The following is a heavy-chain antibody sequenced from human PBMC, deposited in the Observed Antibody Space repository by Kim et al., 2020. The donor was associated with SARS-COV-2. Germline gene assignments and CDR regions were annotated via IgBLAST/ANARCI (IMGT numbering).Heavy chain of an antibody. CDR3: ARSGAIMPPGMDV. J-gene: IGHJ6*02. D-gene: IGHD2-21*01. V-gene: IGHV1-3*01. Sequence: QGRVTITRDTYARTAYMELNSLRPEDTAVYYCARSGAIMPPGMDVWGQGTTVTVSS.